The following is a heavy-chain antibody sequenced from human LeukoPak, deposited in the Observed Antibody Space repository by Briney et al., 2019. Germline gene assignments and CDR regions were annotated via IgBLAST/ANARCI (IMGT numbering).Heavy chain of an antibody. J-gene: IGHJ3*02. CDR2: INPSGGST. CDR1: GYTFTSYD. V-gene: IGHV1-46*01. CDR3: ARGLRLDAFDI. Sequence: ASVKVSCKASGYTFTSYDINWVRQAPGQGLEWMGIINPSGGSTSYAQKFQGRVTMTRDMSTSTVYMELSSLRSEDTAVYYCARGLRLDAFDIWGQGTMVTVSS.